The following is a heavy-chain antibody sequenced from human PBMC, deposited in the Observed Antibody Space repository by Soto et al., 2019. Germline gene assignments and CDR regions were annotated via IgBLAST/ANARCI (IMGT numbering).Heavy chain of an antibody. CDR1: GGSISSGGYY. D-gene: IGHD3-10*01. J-gene: IGHJ6*02. Sequence: QVQLQESGPGLVKPSQTLSLTCTVSGGSISSGGYYWSWIRQHPGKGLEWIGYIYYSGSTYYNPSLKSRVNISVDTAKNQFSLKLSSVTAADTAVYYSAKDLRFRGFYGIDVWGQRSTVTVSS. V-gene: IGHV4-31*03. CDR2: IYYSGST. CDR3: AKDLRFRGFYGIDV.